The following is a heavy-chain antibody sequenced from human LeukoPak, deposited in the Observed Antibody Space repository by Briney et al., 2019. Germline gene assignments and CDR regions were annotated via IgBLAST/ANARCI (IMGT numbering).Heavy chain of an antibody. V-gene: IGHV3-23*01. CDR2: ISGRGGST. D-gene: IGHD1-1*01. J-gene: IGHJ5*02. CDR3: ARDSSGTTDGGGFGP. CDR1: GFTFSSYA. Sequence: GGSLRLSCAASGFTFSSYAMSWVRQAPGKGLEWVSAISGRGGSTYYADSVKGRFTISRDNSKNTLYLQMNSLRAEDTAVYYCARDSSGTTDGGGFGPWGQGTLVTVSS.